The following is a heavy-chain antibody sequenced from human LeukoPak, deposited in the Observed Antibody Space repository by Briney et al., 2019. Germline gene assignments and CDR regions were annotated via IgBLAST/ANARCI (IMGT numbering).Heavy chain of an antibody. J-gene: IGHJ6*02. D-gene: IGHD3-22*01. V-gene: IGHV3-48*01. Sequence: PGGSLRLSCAASGFTFSSYSMNWVRQAPGKGLEWGSYISGSSSTIYYADSVKGRFTISRDNGKNTLYLQMNSLRAEDTAVYYCARNLLYYYDSSGYPHYYGMDVWGQGTTVTVSS. CDR1: GFTFSSYS. CDR3: ARNLLYYYDSSGYPHYYGMDV. CDR2: ISGSSSTI.